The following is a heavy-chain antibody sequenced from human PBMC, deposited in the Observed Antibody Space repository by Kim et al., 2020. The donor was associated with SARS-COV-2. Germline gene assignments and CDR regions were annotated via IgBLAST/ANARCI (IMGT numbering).Heavy chain of an antibody. CDR3: ARDRMRKTNYYYYYMDV. D-gene: IGHD1-7*01. V-gene: IGHV1-3*01. Sequence: FQGRVTITRDASASTAYMELSSLRSEDTAVYYCARDRMRKTNYYYYYMDVWGKGTTVTVSS. J-gene: IGHJ6*03.